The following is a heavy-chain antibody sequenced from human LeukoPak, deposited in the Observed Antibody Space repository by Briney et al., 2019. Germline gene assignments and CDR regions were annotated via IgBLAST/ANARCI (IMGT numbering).Heavy chain of an antibody. CDR3: ARAREGDDDFDY. V-gene: IGHV4-39*07. D-gene: IGHD2-21*02. CDR1: GGSISSSSYY. CDR2: IYYSGST. Sequence: SETLSLTCTVSGGSISSSSYYWGWIRQPPGKGLEWIGSIYYSGSTYYNPSLKSRVTISVDTSKNQFSLKLSSVTAADTAVYYCARAREGDDDFDYWGQGTLVTVSS. J-gene: IGHJ4*02.